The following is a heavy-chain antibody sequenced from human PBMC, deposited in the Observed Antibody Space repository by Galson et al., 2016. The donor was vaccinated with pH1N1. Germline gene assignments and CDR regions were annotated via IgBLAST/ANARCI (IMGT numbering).Heavy chain of an antibody. CDR3: ASFTTWATGDY. CDR2: IDPSNGGT. J-gene: IGHJ4*02. CDR1: GYTLNKYY. D-gene: IGHD1-14*01. Sequence: SVKVSCKASGYTLNKYYVHWVRQAPGQGLEWMGIIDPSNGGTISAQKFQGRVTMTVDRPTSTVDMEVSSLRSEDTAIYYCASFTTWATGDYWGQGTLVTVST. V-gene: IGHV1-46*02.